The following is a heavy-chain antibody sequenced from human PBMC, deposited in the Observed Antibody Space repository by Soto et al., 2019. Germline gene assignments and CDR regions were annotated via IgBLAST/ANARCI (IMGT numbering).Heavy chain of an antibody. V-gene: IGHV1-8*01. CDR2: MNPNSGNT. J-gene: IGHJ3*02. Sequence: QVQLVQSGAEVKKPGASVKVSCKASGYTFTSYDINWVRQATGQGLEWMGWMNPNSGNTGYAQKFQGRVTMTRNTSISTAYMXXSXXXXXXXXXXXXXXXXXXXXXXXDAFDIWGQGTMVTV. CDR1: GYTFTSYD. CDR3: XXXXXXXXXXXDAFDI.